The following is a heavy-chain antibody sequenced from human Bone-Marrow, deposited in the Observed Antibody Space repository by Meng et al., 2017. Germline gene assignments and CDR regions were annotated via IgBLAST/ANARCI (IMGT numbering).Heavy chain of an antibody. CDR2: ISYDGSNK. J-gene: IGHJ4*02. V-gene: IGHV3-30*04. CDR3: ARDAGYSSSGPLDY. Sequence: GESLKISCAASGFTFSSYAMHWVRQAPGKGLEWVAVISYDGSNKYYADSVKGRFTISRDNSKNTLYLQMNSLRAEGTAVYYCARDAGYSSSGPLDYWGQGTLVTVSS. CDR1: GFTFSSYA. D-gene: IGHD6-13*01.